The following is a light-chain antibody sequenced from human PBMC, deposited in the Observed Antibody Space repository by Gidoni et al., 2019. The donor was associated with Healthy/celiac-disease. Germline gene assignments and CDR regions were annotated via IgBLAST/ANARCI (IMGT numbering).Light chain of an antibody. CDR2: DAS. J-gene: IGKJ5*01. CDR1: QSANTY. CDR3: QQYASSPLT. Sequence: EIVLAQSPGTLSLTPGERATLSCRASQSANTYLAWYQQRPGQTPRLLIFDASSRATGIPDRFSGSGSGTDFTLTISRLEPQDFAVYYCQQYASSPLTVGQGTRLEIK. V-gene: IGKV3-20*01.